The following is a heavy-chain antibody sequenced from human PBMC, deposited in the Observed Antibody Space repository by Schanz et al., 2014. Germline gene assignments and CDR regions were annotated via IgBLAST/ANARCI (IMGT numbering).Heavy chain of an antibody. CDR1: GYTFTSYG. Sequence: VQSVHSGTEVQKLGASVKVSCKASGYTFTSYGISWVRQAPGQGLEWMGRIIPILGIANYAQNFQGRVTITADKSTSTAFMELTSLRSEDTAVYYCAGTYCSSTSCYTGYYYMDVWGKGTTVTVSS. D-gene: IGHD2-2*02. CDR2: IIPILGIA. V-gene: IGHV1-69*09. CDR3: AGTYCSSTSCYTGYYYMDV. J-gene: IGHJ6*03.